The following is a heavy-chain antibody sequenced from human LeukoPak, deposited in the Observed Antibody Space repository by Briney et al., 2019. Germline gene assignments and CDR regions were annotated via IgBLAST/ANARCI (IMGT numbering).Heavy chain of an antibody. CDR3: ARSGSSGWYVGSFDY. Sequence: ASVKVSCKASGYTLTSYGISWVRQAPGQGLEWMGWISAYNGNTNYAQKFRGRVTMTTDTSTSTAYMELRSLRSDDTAVYYCARSGSSGWYVGSFDYWGQGTLVTVSS. CDR2: ISAYNGNT. V-gene: IGHV1-18*01. CDR1: GYTLTSYG. D-gene: IGHD6-19*01. J-gene: IGHJ4*02.